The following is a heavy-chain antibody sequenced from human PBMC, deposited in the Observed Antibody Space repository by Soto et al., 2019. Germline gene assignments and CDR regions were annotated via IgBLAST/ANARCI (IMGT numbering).Heavy chain of an antibody. V-gene: IGHV3-48*02. D-gene: IGHD2-8*02. CDR3: ARDWNLVVIDGRDY. J-gene: IGHJ4*02. CDR2: VSSSSSTI. CDR1: GFTFSSYS. Sequence: EVQLVESGGGLVLPGGSLRLSCAASGFTFSSYSMNRVRQAPGKGLEWVSYVSSSSSTIYYADSVKGRFTISRDNAKNSLYLQMNSLRDEDTAVYYCARDWNLVVIDGRDYWGQGTLVAVCS.